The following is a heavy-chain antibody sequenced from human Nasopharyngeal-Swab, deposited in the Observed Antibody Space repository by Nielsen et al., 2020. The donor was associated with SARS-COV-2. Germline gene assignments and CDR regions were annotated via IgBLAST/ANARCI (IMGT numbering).Heavy chain of an antibody. J-gene: IGHJ3*02. Sequence: ASVKVSCKVSGYTLTVLPIHWVRQAPGKGLEWMGPVFPEDGEPIYAQNFQGRVTMTEDTSTYTAYLELSSLRSEDTAVYYCASGGSGVFGVVIYAFDIWGPGTLVTVSS. V-gene: IGHV1-24*01. D-gene: IGHD3-3*01. CDR1: GYTLTVLP. CDR2: VFPEDGEP. CDR3: ASGGSGVFGVVIYAFDI.